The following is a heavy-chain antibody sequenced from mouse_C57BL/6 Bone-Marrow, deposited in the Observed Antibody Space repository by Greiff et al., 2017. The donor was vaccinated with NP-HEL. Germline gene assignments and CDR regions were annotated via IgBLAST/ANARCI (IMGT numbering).Heavy chain of an antibody. D-gene: IGHD4-1*01. CDR3: AREGGNWDYFDY. CDR2: ISYDGSN. Sequence: EVQLQESGPGLVKPSQSLSLTCSVTGYSITSGYYWNWIRQFPGNKLEWMGYISYDGSNNYNPSLKNRISITRDTSKNQFFLKLNSVTTEDTATYYCAREGGNWDYFDYWGQGTTLTVSS. J-gene: IGHJ2*01. CDR1: GYSITSGYY. V-gene: IGHV3-6*01.